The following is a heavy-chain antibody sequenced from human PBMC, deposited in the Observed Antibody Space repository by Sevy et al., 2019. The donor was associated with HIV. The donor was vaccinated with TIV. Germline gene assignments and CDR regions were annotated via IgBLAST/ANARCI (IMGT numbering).Heavy chain of an antibody. J-gene: IGHJ4*02. CDR1: GYSFTTYW. D-gene: IGHD3-9*01. CDR2: IYPSDSEI. CDR3: VIGGRDSYVRYNDWHADY. Sequence: GESLKISCKGSGYSFTTYWIGWVRQMPGKDLEWIGIIYPSDSEIRCSPPFQGQVTTSADKSISTAYLQWSSLKASDSAVYYCVIGGRDSYVRYNDWHADYWGQGTLVTVSS. V-gene: IGHV5-51*01.